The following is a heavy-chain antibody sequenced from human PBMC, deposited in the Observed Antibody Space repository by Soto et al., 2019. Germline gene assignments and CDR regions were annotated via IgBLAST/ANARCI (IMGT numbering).Heavy chain of an antibody. CDR3: AKDLVGVTMVRRVIIMGIDY. V-gene: IGHV3-30*18. CDR2: ISYDGSNK. CDR1: GFTFSSYG. J-gene: IGHJ4*02. Sequence: QVQLVESGGGVVQPGRSLRLSCAASGFTFSSYGMHWVRQASGKGLEWVAVISYDGSNKYYADSVKGRFTISRDNSKNTLYLQMNSLRAEDPAVYYCAKDLVGVTMVRRVIIMGIDYWGQGTLVTVSS. D-gene: IGHD3-10*01.